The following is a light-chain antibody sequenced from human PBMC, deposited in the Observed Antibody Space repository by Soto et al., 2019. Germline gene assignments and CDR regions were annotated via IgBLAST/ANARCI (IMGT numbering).Light chain of an antibody. Sequence: QSVLTQPASVSGSPGQSITISCTGTSSDVGSYNLVSWYQQYSGKAPKLMISEVTKRPSGVSNRFSGSKSGNTASLTISGLQAEDEADYYCSSYAGSSTLVLFGGGTKLTVL. CDR3: SSYAGSSTLVL. V-gene: IGLV2-23*02. J-gene: IGLJ2*01. CDR2: EVT. CDR1: SSDVGSYNL.